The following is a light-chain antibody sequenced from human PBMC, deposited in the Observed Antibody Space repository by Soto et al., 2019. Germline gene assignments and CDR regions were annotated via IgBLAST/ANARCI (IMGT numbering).Light chain of an antibody. V-gene: IGKV1-5*01. CDR3: QHYNSYSEA. J-gene: IGKJ1*01. CDR1: HSINDW. CDR2: DAS. Sequence: DNPLTQSPSSLSASVGDRVTITCRARHSINDWLAWYQQKPGKAPKLLIYDASSLESGVPSRFSGSGSGTEFTLTISSLQPDDFATYYCQHYNSYSEAFGQGTKVELK.